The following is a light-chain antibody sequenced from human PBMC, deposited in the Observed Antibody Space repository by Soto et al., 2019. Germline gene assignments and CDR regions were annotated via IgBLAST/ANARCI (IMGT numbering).Light chain of an antibody. CDR2: EVS. J-gene: IGLJ2*01. CDR3: SSYTSSSTGV. CDR1: SSDVGSYNR. V-gene: IGLV2-18*02. Sequence: QPVLTQPPSVSGSPGQSVTISCTGTSSDVGSYNRVSWYQQPPGTAPKLMIYEVSNRPSGVPDRFSGSKSGNTASLTISGLQAEDEADYYCSSYTSSSTGVFGGGTKLTVL.